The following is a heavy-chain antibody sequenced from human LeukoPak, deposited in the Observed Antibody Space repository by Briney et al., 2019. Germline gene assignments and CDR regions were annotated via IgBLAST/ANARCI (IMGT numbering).Heavy chain of an antibody. J-gene: IGHJ6*03. CDR2: ISSSGSTI. CDR3: ARDGELWGSGSTSYYYYYYMDV. V-gene: IGHV3-11*04. D-gene: IGHD3-10*01. CDR1: GFTFNDYY. Sequence: GGSLRLSCAASGFTFNDYYMSWIRQAPGKGLEWVSYISSSGSTIYYADSVKGRFTISRDNAKNSLYLQMNSLRAEDTAVYYCARDGELWGSGSTSYYYYYYMDVWGKGTTVTVSS.